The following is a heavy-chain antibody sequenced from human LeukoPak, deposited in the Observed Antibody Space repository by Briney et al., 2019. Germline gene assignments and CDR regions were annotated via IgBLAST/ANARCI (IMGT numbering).Heavy chain of an antibody. D-gene: IGHD6-19*01. CDR1: GGSFNGYD. J-gene: IGHJ4*02. CDR2: INHSGSP. Sequence: TSETLSLTCAVYGGSFNGYDWSWIRRPPGKGLEWIGEINHSGSPNYNPSLKSRVTISVDTSKDQFSLKLSSVTAADTAVYYCARAYSGGWTLDYWGQGTLVTVSS. CDR3: ARAYSGGWTLDY. V-gene: IGHV4-34*01.